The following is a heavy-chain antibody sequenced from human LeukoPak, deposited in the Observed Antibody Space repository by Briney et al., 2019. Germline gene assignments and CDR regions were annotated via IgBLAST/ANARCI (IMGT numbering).Heavy chain of an antibody. J-gene: IGHJ1*01. CDR1: GFTFNRCW. CDR3: TSWGDTTAEYFQR. V-gene: IGHV3-7*01. D-gene: IGHD2-21*02. Sequence: GGSLRLSCVVSGFTFNRCWMNWVRQAPGKGLEWVAHINPDGRDTYYVDSVKGRFTISRDDAQNSMYLQMNSLRVEDTAVYYCTSWGDTTAEYFQRWGQGTLVTVSS. CDR2: INPDGRDT.